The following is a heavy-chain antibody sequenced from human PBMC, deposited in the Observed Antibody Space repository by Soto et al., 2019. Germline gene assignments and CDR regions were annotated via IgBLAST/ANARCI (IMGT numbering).Heavy chain of an antibody. CDR3: ARESMGNGFNNLYYFDY. CDR1: GGTFSSYA. D-gene: IGHD3-3*01. Sequence: GASVKVSCKASGGTFSSYAISWVRQAPGQGLEWMGGIIPIFGTANYAQKFQGRVTITADESTSTAYMELSSLRSEDTAVYYCARESMGNGFNNLYYFDYWGQGTLVTVSS. J-gene: IGHJ4*02. CDR2: IIPIFGTA. V-gene: IGHV1-69*13.